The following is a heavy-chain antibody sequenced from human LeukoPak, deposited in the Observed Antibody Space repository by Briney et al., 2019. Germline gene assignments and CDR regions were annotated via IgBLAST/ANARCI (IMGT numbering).Heavy chain of an antibody. CDR3: AKDFTPSPVRDYGDYFDY. Sequence: GGSLRLSCAASGFAFSSYEMNWVRQAPGKGLEWVSYISSSGISIYYADSVKGRFTISRDNAETSLYLQMNSLRAEDTAVYYCAKDFTPSPVRDYGDYFDYWGQGTLVTVSS. CDR1: GFAFSSYE. J-gene: IGHJ4*02. CDR2: ISSSGISI. D-gene: IGHD4-17*01. V-gene: IGHV3-48*03.